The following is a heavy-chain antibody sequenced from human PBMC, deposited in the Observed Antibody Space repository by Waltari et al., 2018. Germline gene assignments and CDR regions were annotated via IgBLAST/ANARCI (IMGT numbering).Heavy chain of an antibody. J-gene: IGHJ5*02. CDR2: MNPNSGGT. V-gene: IGHV1-2*06. CDR3: ARTYYDFWSGSDGWFDP. D-gene: IGHD3-3*01. Sequence: QVQLVQSGAEVKKPGASVKVSCKASGYTFTGYYMHWVRQAPGQGLEWMGRMNPNSGGTNYAKKFQGRVTMTRDTSISTAYMGLSRLRSDDTAVYYCARTYYDFWSGSDGWFDPWGQGTLVTVSS. CDR1: GYTFTGYY.